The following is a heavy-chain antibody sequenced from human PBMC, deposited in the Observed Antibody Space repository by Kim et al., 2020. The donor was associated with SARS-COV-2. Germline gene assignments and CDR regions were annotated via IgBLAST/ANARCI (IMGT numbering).Heavy chain of an antibody. D-gene: IGHD3-10*01. Sequence: TDSVKGRFTIARDNSRDTLYLQMNNVRVEDTALYFCAKESVPYGSGSFADYWGQGILVTVSS. CDR3: AKESVPYGSGSFADY. V-gene: IGHV3-23*01. J-gene: IGHJ4*02.